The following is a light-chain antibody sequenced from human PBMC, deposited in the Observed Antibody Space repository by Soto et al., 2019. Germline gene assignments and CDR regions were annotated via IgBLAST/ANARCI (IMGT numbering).Light chain of an antibody. CDR2: EDD. J-gene: IGLJ2*01. CDR1: SGSIASHY. Sequence: NFMLTQPHSVSESPGKTVTISCTRSSGSIASHYVQWYQQRPGSSPTTVIYEDDQRPSGVPDRFSGSIDRSSNSASLTISGLKTEDEADYSCQSSDSNNRVFGGGTKLTVL. V-gene: IGLV6-57*01. CDR3: QSSDSNNRV.